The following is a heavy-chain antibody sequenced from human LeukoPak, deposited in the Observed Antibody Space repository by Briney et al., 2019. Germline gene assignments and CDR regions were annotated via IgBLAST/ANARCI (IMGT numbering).Heavy chain of an antibody. CDR3: ARVDRYHYYLDV. CDR1: GGTFSSYS. CDR2: IMPLFNTA. Sequence: ASVKVSCKTSGGTFSSYSITWVRQAPGQGLEWMGGIMPLFNTANYAQQFQGRVTITTDESTSTAYMELSSLRFEDTAMYYCARVDRYHYYLDVWGKGTTVTVSS. V-gene: IGHV1-69*05. J-gene: IGHJ6*03.